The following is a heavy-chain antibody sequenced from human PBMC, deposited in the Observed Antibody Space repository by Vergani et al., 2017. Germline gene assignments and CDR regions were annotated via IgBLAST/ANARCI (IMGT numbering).Heavy chain of an antibody. Sequence: QVQLQESGPGLVKPSETLSLTCTVSGGFISSYYWSWIRQPPGKGLEWIGYIYYSGSTNYNPSLKSRVTISVETSKNQFSLKLSSVTAADTAVYYCANVRGRPYYFDYWGQGTLVTVSS. D-gene: IGHD3-10*02. CDR1: GGFISSYY. CDR3: ANVRGRPYYFDY. CDR2: IYYSGST. V-gene: IGHV4-59*01. J-gene: IGHJ4*02.